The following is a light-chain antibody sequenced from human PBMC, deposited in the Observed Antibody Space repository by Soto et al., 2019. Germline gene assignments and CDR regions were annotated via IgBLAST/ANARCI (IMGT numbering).Light chain of an antibody. Sequence: DIQMTQSPSSLSASVGDRVTITCRASQSVITYLSWYQQKAGKAPKLLIYAASSLQSGLPSRFSGSGSGTEFSLTISRLQPEDSATYSCQQSYSNLSFGGGTKVEIK. J-gene: IGKJ4*01. V-gene: IGKV1-39*01. CDR1: QSVITY. CDR3: QQSYSNLS. CDR2: AAS.